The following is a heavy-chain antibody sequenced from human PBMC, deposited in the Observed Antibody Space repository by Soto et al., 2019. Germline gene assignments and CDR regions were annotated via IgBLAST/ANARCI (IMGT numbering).Heavy chain of an antibody. Sequence: LVQSGAEVKKPGASVKVSCKASGYTFTNYGISWVRQAPGQGLEWMGWISGYNGNTKYAQNLQGRVTMTTDTSTTTAYMEVRSLRSDGTAVYYCARDYDYMDAWGKGTTVTVSS. J-gene: IGHJ6*03. CDR3: ARDYDYMDA. V-gene: IGHV1-18*01. CDR2: ISGYNGNT. CDR1: GYTFTNYG.